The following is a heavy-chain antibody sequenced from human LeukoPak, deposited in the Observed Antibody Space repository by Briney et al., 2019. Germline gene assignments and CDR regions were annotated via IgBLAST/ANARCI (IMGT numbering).Heavy chain of an antibody. J-gene: IGHJ4*02. Sequence: SVKVSCKASGGTFSSYAISWVRQAPGQGLEWMGGIIPIFGTANYAQKFQGRVTITADESTSTACMELSSLRSEDTAVYYCARVIMSSGWKRPANYFDYWGQGTLVTVSS. CDR3: ARVIMSSGWKRPANYFDY. D-gene: IGHD6-19*01. CDR1: GGTFSSYA. V-gene: IGHV1-69*13. CDR2: IIPIFGTA.